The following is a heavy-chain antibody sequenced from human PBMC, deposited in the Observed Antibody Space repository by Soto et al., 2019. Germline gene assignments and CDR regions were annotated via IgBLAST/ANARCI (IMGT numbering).Heavy chain of an antibody. CDR3: ASPRDPVAGGGDAFDI. Sequence: QVPLVPSGAEVKKPGASVKASCKASGYTFTSYYMHWVRQAPGQGLEWMGIIYPIGGSTSYAQKFQGRVTMNKDTSRRSVYIERSSRRSEDTAVYYCASPRDPVAGGGDAFDIWGQGTMVTVSS. V-gene: IGHV1-46*03. CDR2: IYPIGGST. D-gene: IGHD6-19*01. CDR1: GYTFTSYY. J-gene: IGHJ3*02.